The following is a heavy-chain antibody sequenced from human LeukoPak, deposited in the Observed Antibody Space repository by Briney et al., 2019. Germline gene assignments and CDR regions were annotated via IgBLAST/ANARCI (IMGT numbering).Heavy chain of an antibody. Sequence: ASVKVSCKVSGYTLTELSMHWVRQAPGQGLEWMGRINPNSGGTNYAQKFQGRVTMTRDTSISTAYMELSRLRSDDTAVYYCARDLSGSQDFDYWGQGTLVTVSS. CDR3: ARDLSGSQDFDY. CDR1: GYTLTELS. V-gene: IGHV1-2*06. CDR2: INPNSGGT. J-gene: IGHJ4*02. D-gene: IGHD1-26*01.